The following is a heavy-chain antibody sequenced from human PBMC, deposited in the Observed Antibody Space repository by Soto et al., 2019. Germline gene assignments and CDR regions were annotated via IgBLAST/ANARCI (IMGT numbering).Heavy chain of an antibody. CDR2: IDYSGST. CDR3: ASKIVLVPGATGDYFDS. J-gene: IGHJ4*02. Sequence: VQLQESGPGLVKASQTLSLTCTVSDDSITNADYYWSWIRHSPGKGLEWIGHIDYSGSTDFNPSLKSRVAISVDTSNNQFALKVRSVTAADTALYYCASKIVLVPGATGDYFDSWGQGTLVTVSS. D-gene: IGHD3-10*01. CDR1: DDSITNADYY. V-gene: IGHV4-30-4*01.